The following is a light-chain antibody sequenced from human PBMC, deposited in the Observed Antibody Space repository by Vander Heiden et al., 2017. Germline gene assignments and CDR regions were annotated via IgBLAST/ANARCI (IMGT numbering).Light chain of an antibody. V-gene: IGLV3-1*01. CDR2: QDN. J-gene: IGLJ1*01. CDR1: KLGDTY. Sequence: SYELTQPPSVSVSPGQTASISCSGDKLGDTYACWYQQKPGQSPVLVIYQDNRRPSGIPERFSGSTSANTATLTISGTQAMDEAEYFCQAWDTTPAPFYVFGTGTKLTVL. CDR3: QAWDTTPAPFYV.